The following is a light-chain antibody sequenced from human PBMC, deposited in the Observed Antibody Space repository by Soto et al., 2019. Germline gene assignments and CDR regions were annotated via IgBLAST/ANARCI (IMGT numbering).Light chain of an antibody. J-gene: IGKJ1*01. CDR1: QSVNSN. CDR3: QQRGNRPPWT. CDR2: AAS. V-gene: IGKV3-11*01. Sequence: EIVMTQSPATLSVSPGEIATLSFMASQSVNSNLAWYQQKPGQAPRLLIYAASTRATGIPARFSGGGSGTDFTLTIDNLEPEDFAIYYCQQRGNRPPWTFGQGTKVDIK.